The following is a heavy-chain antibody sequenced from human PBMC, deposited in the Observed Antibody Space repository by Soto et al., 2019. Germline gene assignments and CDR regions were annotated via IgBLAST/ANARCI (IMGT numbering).Heavy chain of an antibody. CDR1: GYTFTNFC. V-gene: IGHV1-18*01. D-gene: IGHD2-21*02. Sequence: GASVKVSCKASGYTFTNFCISWVRQAPGQGLEWMGWISAYNGNTNYAQKFQGRVTITRDTSASTAYMELSSLRSEDTAVYYCARSIVVVTALDYWGQGTLVTVSS. CDR3: ARSIVVVTALDY. J-gene: IGHJ4*02. CDR2: ISAYNGNT.